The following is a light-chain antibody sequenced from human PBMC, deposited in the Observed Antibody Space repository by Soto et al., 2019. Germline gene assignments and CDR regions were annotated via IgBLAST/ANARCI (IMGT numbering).Light chain of an antibody. CDR2: AAS. CDR3: QQYGTSPRT. Sequence: EIVLTQSPDTLSLSPGERATLSCRASQSLSSAYLVWYQQKPGQAPRLLMFAASSRATGTPDRFSGSGSGTDFTLTISRLEPEDFAVYYCQQYGTSPRTFGQGTKVDI. V-gene: IGKV3-20*01. J-gene: IGKJ1*01. CDR1: QSLSSAY.